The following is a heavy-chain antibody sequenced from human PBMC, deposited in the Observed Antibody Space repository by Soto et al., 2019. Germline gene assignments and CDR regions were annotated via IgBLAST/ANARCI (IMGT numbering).Heavy chain of an antibody. J-gene: IGHJ6*02. V-gene: IGHV4-4*07. CDR2: IQSSGNT. CDR3: ARGFIAMAGRYYYAMDV. D-gene: IGHD6-19*01. CDR1: GGSITNYY. Sequence: QVQLQESGPGLVKPSETLSLICNVSGGSITNYYWNWIRQPAGRGLEWIGRIQSSGNTNYNTSLNSRVTMSIAPSTNQFSLKLSSVTAADTALYYCARGFIAMAGRYYYAMDVWGQGTTVTVSS.